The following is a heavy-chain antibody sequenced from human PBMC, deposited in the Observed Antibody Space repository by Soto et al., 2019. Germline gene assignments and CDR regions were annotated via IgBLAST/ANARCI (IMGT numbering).Heavy chain of an antibody. V-gene: IGHV3-23*01. J-gene: IGHJ4*02. CDR2: ISGSGGST. CDR1: GFTFSSYA. CDR3: AKGKIAVATIGIYFDY. Sequence: GGSLRLSCAASGFTFSSYAMSWVRQAPGKGLEWVSAISGSGGSTYYADSVKGRFTISRDNSKNTLYLQMNSLEAEDTAVYYCAKGKIAVATIGIYFDYWGQGTLVTVSS. D-gene: IGHD5-12*01.